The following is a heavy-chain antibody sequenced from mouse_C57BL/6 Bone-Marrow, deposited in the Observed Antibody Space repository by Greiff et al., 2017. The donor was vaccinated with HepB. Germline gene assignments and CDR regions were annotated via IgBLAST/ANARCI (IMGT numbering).Heavy chain of an antibody. CDR3: ARDYYGSRSFAY. CDR2: SRNKANDYTT. CDR1: GFTFSDFY. V-gene: IGHV7-1*01. J-gene: IGHJ3*01. Sequence: DVMLVESGGGLVQSGRSLRLSCATSGFTFSDFYMEWVRQAPGKGLEWIAASRNKANDYTTEYSASVKGRFIVSRDTSQSILYLQMNALRAEDTAIYYCARDYYGSRSFAYWGQGTLVTVSA. D-gene: IGHD1-1*01.